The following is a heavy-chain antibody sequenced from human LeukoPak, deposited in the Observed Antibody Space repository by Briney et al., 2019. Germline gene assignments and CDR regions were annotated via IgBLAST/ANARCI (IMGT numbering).Heavy chain of an antibody. D-gene: IGHD3-3*01. Sequence: GGSLRLSCAASGFTFNIYNINWVRQAPGKGLEWVSYISSSSNPIYYADSVKGRFTISRDNAKNSLYLQKNSLRAEDTAVYYCARGPFWSGYYDDWGQGTLVTVSS. CDR2: ISSSSNPI. V-gene: IGHV3-48*04. J-gene: IGHJ4*02. CDR1: GFTFNIYN. CDR3: ARGPFWSGYYDD.